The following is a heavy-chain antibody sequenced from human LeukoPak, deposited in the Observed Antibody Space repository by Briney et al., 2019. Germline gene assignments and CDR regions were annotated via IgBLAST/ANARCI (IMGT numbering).Heavy chain of an antibody. CDR1: GYSISSGYY. CDR2: IYHRGST. J-gene: IGHJ4*02. V-gene: IGHV4-38-2*02. CDR3: ARDMKTPGGSYSR. Sequence: SETLSLTCTVSGYSISSGYYWGWIRQPPGKGLEWIGSIYHRGSTYYNPSLKSRVTISVDTSKNQFSLKLSSVTAADTAVYYCARDMKTPGGSYSRWGQGTLVTVSS. D-gene: IGHD1-26*01.